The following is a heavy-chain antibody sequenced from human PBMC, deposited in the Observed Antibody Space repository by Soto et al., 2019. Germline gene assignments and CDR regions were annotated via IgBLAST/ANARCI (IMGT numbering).Heavy chain of an antibody. CDR2: IYPGDSDT. V-gene: IGHV5-51*01. Sequence: PGESLKISCKCSGYSFTSYWIGWVRQMPGKGLEWMGIIYPGDSDTRYSPSFQGQVTISADKSISTAYLQWSSLKASDTAMYYCARQVSSGGPLYYYYMDVWGKGTTVTVSS. J-gene: IGHJ6*03. CDR3: ARQVSSGGPLYYYYMDV. CDR1: GYSFTSYW. D-gene: IGHD6-19*01.